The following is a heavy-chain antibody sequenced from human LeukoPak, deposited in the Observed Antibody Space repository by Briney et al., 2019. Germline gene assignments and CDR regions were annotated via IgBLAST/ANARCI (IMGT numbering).Heavy chain of an antibody. J-gene: IGHJ4*02. D-gene: IGHD4-17*01. V-gene: IGHV3-23*01. CDR3: ANEGLGDYEGY. Sequence: GGTLRLSYAASGFTFSSYGMSWVRQAPGKGLEWVSAISGSGGSTYYADSVKGRFTISRDNSKNTLYLQMNSLRAEDTAVYYCANEGLGDYEGYWGQGTLVTVSS. CDR1: GFTFSSYG. CDR2: ISGSGGST.